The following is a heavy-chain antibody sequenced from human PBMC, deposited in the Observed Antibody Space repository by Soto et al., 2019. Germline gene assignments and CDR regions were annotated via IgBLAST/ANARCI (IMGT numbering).Heavy chain of an antibody. Sequence: ASVKVSCKASGYTFTSHGISWVRQAPGQGLEWMGWISAYNGNTNYAQKLQGRVTMTTDTSTSTAYMELRSLRSDDTAVYYCARDRRHDSSGYEVRYFDYWGEGTLVTVYS. D-gene: IGHD3-22*01. J-gene: IGHJ4*02. V-gene: IGHV1-18*04. CDR2: ISAYNGNT. CDR3: ARDRRHDSSGYEVRYFDY. CDR1: GYTFTSHG.